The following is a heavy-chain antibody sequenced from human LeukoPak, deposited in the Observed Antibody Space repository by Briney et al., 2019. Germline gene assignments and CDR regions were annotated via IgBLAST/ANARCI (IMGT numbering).Heavy chain of an antibody. D-gene: IGHD3-3*01. CDR1: GVSISSGGYY. J-gene: IGHJ5*02. Sequence: SQTLSLTCTVSGVSISSGGYYWSWIRQHPGKGLEWIGYIYYSGSTYYKPSLKSRITISVDTSKNQFSLKLSSVTAADTAVYYCARTVLRFLEWLASSRDNWFDPWGQGTLVTVSS. V-gene: IGHV4-31*03. CDR3: ARTVLRFLEWLASSRDNWFDP. CDR2: IYYSGST.